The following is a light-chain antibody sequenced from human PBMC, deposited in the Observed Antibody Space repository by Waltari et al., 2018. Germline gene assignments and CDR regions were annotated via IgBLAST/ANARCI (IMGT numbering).Light chain of an antibody. CDR2: WAS. Sequence: DIVMTQSPDSLAVSLGERATINCKSSQGVLYTSNNKKNLAWYQQKPGQPPKLLIYWASTRQSGVPDRFSGSGSETDFTLTISSLQAEDVAVYYCQQYGSSPIFTFGPGTKVDIK. CDR1: QGVLYTSNNKKN. V-gene: IGKV4-1*01. CDR3: QQYGSSPIFT. J-gene: IGKJ3*01.